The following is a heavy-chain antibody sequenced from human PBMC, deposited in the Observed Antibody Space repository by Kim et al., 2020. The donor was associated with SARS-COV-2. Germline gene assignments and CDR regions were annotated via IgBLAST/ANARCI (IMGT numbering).Heavy chain of an antibody. V-gene: IGHV3-21*01. CDR1: GFMFSSYD. Sequence: GGSLRLSCAASGFMFSSYDMNWVRQAPGKGPEWISYINSRSSHIYYADSARGRFTISRDNAKNSLYLQMDSLRVEDTAVFYCARDKHQSARAGGMDGWGQGTTVTVSS. CDR3: ARDKHQSARAGGMDG. CDR2: INSRSSHI. J-gene: IGHJ6*02. D-gene: IGHD2-21*01.